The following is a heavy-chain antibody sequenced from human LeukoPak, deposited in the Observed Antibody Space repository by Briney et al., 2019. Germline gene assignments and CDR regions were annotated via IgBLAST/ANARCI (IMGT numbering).Heavy chain of an antibody. CDR1: GFTFSSYW. CDR3: ARLSSGWYGDFDY. D-gene: IGHD6-19*01. V-gene: IGHV3-7*03. J-gene: IGHJ4*01. Sequence: GGSLRLSCAASGFTFSSYWMSWVRQAPGKGLGWVANIKQDGSEKYYVDSVKGRFTISRDNAQNSLHLQINSLRAEDTAVYYCARLSSGWYGDFDYWGQGTLVTVSS. CDR2: IKQDGSEK.